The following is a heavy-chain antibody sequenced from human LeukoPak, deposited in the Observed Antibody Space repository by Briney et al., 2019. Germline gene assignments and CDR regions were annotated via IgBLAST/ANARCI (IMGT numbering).Heavy chain of an antibody. J-gene: IGHJ4*02. CDR3: ARETGSAVGSTDFDY. CDR2: IWYDGSNK. V-gene: IGHV3-33*01. CDR1: GFTFSSYG. D-gene: IGHD4-17*01. Sequence: GGSLRLSCAASGFTFSSYGMHWVRQAPGKGLEWVAAIWYDGSNKYYADSVKGRFTISRDNSKNTLYLQMNSLRAEDTAVYFCARETGSAVGSTDFDYWGQGTLVTVSS.